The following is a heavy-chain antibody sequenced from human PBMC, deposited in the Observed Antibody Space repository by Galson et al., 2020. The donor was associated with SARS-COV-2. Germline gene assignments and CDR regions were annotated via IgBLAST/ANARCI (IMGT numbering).Heavy chain of an antibody. CDR1: GFTFSNYA. J-gene: IGHJ5*02. CDR2: ISGTGTGGNT. D-gene: IGHD6-19*01. V-gene: IGHV3-23*01. Sequence: TGGSLRLSCAASGFTFSNYAMRWVRQAPGKGLEGGTSISGTGTGGNTHYADTVKGRFTISRDNSKNTLYLQMNSLRAEDTAVYYCAKEAQQWQGWRWFDPWGQGTLVTVSS. CDR3: AKEAQQWQGWRWFDP.